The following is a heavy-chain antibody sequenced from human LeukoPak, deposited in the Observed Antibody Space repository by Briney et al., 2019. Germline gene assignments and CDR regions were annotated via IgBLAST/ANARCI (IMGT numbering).Heavy chain of an antibody. CDR1: GDRVSSNSAA. V-gene: IGHV6-1*01. CDR3: ASGTYYYGSVYMDV. J-gene: IGHJ6*03. Sequence: SHTLSLTCAISGDRVSSNSAAGTWIRKSPSRGLDWLGSTSYRSKCYNDYAVSVKSRITITPDTSKNQFSLKVSSVTAADTAVYYCASGTYYYGSVYMDVWGKGTMVTISS. D-gene: IGHD3-10*01. CDR2: TSYRSKCYN.